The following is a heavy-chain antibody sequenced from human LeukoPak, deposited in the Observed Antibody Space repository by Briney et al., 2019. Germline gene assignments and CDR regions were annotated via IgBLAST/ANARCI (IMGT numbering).Heavy chain of an antibody. D-gene: IGHD6-13*01. Sequence: PGGSLRLSCAAFGFMFNTYVMHWVRQAPGKGLEWVAFIRYDGSNKYYADSVKGRFTISRDNSKNTLYLQMNSLRTEDTAVYYCAKGSSWSFDYWGQGTLVTVSS. CDR3: AKGSSWSFDY. J-gene: IGHJ4*02. CDR2: IRYDGSNK. V-gene: IGHV3-30*02. CDR1: GFMFNTYV.